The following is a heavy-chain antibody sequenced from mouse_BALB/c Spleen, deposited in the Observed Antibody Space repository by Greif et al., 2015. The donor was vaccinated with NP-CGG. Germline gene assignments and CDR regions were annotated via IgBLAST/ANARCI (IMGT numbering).Heavy chain of an antibody. CDR1: GYTLTSYV. J-gene: IGHJ1*01. CDR3: ARRADYYGYWYFDV. D-gene: IGHD1-1*01. V-gene: IGHV1-14*01. Sequence: EVQLQQSGPELVKPGASVKMSCKASGYTLTSYVMHWVKQKPGQGLEWIGYINPYNDGTKYNEKFKGKATLTSDKSSSTAYMELSSLTSEDSAVYYCARRADYYGYWYFDVWGAGTTVTASS. CDR2: INPYNDGT.